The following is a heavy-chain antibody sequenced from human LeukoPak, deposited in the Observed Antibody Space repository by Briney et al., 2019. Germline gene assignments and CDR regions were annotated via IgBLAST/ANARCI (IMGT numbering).Heavy chain of an antibody. D-gene: IGHD3-3*01. Sequence: GGSLRLSCAASGFTFSSYGMHWVRQAPGKGLEWVAFIRYDGSNKYYADSVKGRFTISRDNSKNTLYLQMNSLRAEDTAVYYCAKDTILEWSHYYYMDVWGKGTTVTVSS. CDR1: GFTFSSYG. CDR2: IRYDGSNK. J-gene: IGHJ6*03. CDR3: AKDTILEWSHYYYMDV. V-gene: IGHV3-30*02.